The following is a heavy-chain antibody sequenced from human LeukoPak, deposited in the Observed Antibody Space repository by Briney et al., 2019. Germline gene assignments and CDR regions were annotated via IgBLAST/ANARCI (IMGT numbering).Heavy chain of an antibody. CDR3: GRLMAGLD. Sequence: SETLSLTCTVSGGSIRNYFWSWIRQPPGKGLEWIGYIYYSGSTNYNYNPSLKSRVSISVDTSKSQFSLKLSSETAADTAVYYCGRLMAGLDWGQGTLVTVSS. J-gene: IGHJ4*02. V-gene: IGHV4-59*01. CDR2: IYYSGSTNY. D-gene: IGHD6-19*01. CDR1: GGSIRNYF.